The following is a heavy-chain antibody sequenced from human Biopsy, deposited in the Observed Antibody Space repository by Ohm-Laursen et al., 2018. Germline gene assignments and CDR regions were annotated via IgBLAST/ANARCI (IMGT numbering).Heavy chain of an antibody. Sequence: ASVKVSCKASGYTFTRYYMHWVRQAPGQGLQWMGLINPSHGSTGSAQKFEGRFTMTRDTSTSTFYMELSSLRSEDTAIYYCARATLDYYDSNGYGADAFDIWGQGTMVTVPS. D-gene: IGHD3-22*01. CDR3: ARATLDYYDSNGYGADAFDI. J-gene: IGHJ3*02. CDR1: GYTFTRYY. CDR2: INPSHGST. V-gene: IGHV1-46*01.